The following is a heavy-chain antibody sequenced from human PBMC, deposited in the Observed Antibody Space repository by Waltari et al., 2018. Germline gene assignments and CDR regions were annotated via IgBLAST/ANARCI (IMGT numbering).Heavy chain of an antibody. CDR2: ISSTADYI. J-gene: IGHJ4*02. CDR3: ARDLPAADIDY. D-gene: IGHD2-2*01. CDR1: GFIFMGYT. Sequence: EVQLVESGGGLVKPGGPLRLSCSATGFIFMGYTIPGVRQAPGKGLEWVSSISSTADYIYYADSVRGRFTISRDNTRNSLFLQMNTMRAEDTAVYYCARDLPAADIDYWGQGTLVTVSS. V-gene: IGHV3-21*01.